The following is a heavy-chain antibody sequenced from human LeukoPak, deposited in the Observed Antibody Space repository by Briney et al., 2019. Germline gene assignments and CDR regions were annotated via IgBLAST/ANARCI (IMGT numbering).Heavy chain of an antibody. J-gene: IGHJ4*02. CDR1: GFTFSSDA. CDR2: ISGSGGST. V-gene: IGHV3-23*01. Sequence: PGGSLRLSCAASGFTFSSDAMSWVRQAPGKGLEWVSAISGSGGSTYYADSVKGRFTISRDNSKNTLYLQMNSLRAEDTAVYYCAKDLQHRTYYYDSSGYSVDWGQGTLVTVSS. D-gene: IGHD3-22*01. CDR3: AKDLQHRTYYYDSSGYSVD.